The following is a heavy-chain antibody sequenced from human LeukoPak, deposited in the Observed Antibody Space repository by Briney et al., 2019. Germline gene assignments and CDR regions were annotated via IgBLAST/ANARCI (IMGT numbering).Heavy chain of an antibody. J-gene: IGHJ4*02. V-gene: IGHV3-74*01. CDR1: GFTFSGHW. CDR3: AREHRGAGASVDS. Sequence: GGSLRLSCAASGFTFSGHWMHWVRQAPGKGLVWVSRIESDGSSTSYADSVRGRFTISRDNARNTLYLQMNSLRAEDTAVYYCAREHRGAGASVDSWGQGTLVTVSS. D-gene: IGHD1-26*01. CDR2: IESDGSST.